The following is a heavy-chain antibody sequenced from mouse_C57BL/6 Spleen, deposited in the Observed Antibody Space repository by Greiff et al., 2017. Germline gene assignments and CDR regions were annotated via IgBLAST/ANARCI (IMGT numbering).Heavy chain of an antibody. CDR2: INPYNGDT. J-gene: IGHJ2*01. D-gene: IGHD1-1*01. Sequence: EVKLMESGPELVKPGDSVKISCKASGYSFTGYFMNWVMQSHGKSLEWIGRINPYNGDTFYNQKFKGKATLTVDKSSSTAHMELRSLTSEDSAVYYCARYGSSGNYFDYWGQGTTLTVSS. V-gene: IGHV1-20*01. CDR1: GYSFTGYF. CDR3: ARYGSSGNYFDY.